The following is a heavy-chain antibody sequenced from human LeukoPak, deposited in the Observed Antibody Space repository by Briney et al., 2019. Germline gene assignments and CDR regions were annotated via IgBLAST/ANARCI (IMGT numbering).Heavy chain of an antibody. CDR3: AKDRGTMVRGVIPPNFDY. CDR2: VRYDSSNK. Sequence: GGSLRLSCAASGFTFSGYGMHWVRQAPGKGLEWVAFVRYDSSNKYYADSVKGRFTISRDNSKNTLYLQMNSLRAEDTAVYYCAKDRGTMVRGVIPPNFDYWGQGTLVTVSS. J-gene: IGHJ4*02. CDR1: GFTFSGYG. D-gene: IGHD3-10*01. V-gene: IGHV3-30*02.